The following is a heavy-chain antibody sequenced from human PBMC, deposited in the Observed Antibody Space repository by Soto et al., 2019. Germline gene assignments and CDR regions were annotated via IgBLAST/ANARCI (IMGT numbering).Heavy chain of an antibody. CDR1: GFTLRSYA. V-gene: IGHV3-23*01. D-gene: IGHD3-9*01. Sequence: GGSLRLSCAVSGFTLRSYAMSWIRQAPGRGLEWVSVINGRGTSTYYADSVKGRFTISRDNFKNTLYLQMNSLRAEDTAVYYCAKLGDYDILTGYCDYWGQGTLVTVSS. CDR2: INGRGTST. J-gene: IGHJ4*02. CDR3: AKLGDYDILTGYCDY.